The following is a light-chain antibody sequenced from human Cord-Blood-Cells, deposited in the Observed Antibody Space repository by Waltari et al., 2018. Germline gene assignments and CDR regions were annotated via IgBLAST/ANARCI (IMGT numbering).Light chain of an antibody. CDR3: SSYTSSSTLV. CDR2: DVS. Sequence: QSALTQPASVSGSPGQSTTLSCTGTSSDLGGYNYVSWYQQHPGKAPKLMIYDVSNRPSGVSNRFSGSKSGNTASLTISGLQAEDEADYYCSSYTSSSTLVFGGGTKLTVL. V-gene: IGLV2-14*01. CDR1: SSDLGGYNY. J-gene: IGLJ3*02.